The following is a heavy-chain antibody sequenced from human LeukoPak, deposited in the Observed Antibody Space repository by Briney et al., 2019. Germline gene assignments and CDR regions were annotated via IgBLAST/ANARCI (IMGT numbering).Heavy chain of an antibody. J-gene: IGHJ6*04. CDR1: GGSFSGYY. CDR3: ARGRITMVRGVIITSHYYYGMDV. Sequence: SETLSLTCAVYGGSFSGYYWSWIRQPPGKGLEWIGEINHSGSTNYNPSLKSRVTISVDTSKNQFSLKLSFVTAADTAVYYCARGRITMVRGVIITSHYYYGMDVWGKGTTVTVSS. V-gene: IGHV4-34*01. CDR2: INHSGST. D-gene: IGHD3-10*01.